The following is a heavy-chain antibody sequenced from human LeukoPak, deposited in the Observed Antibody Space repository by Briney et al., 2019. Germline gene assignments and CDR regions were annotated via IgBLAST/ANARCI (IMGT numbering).Heavy chain of an antibody. CDR3: ARDNSVGDTAWWFDP. Sequence: ASVKVSCKASGYTFTSHYMHWVRQAPGQGLEWMGLINPSGSSTSYAQKFQGRLSLTRDMSTSTDYMELSSLRSEDTAVYYCARDNSVGDTAWWFDPWGQGTLVTVSS. CDR2: INPSGSST. J-gene: IGHJ5*02. V-gene: IGHV1-46*01. CDR1: GYTFTSHY. D-gene: IGHD1-26*01.